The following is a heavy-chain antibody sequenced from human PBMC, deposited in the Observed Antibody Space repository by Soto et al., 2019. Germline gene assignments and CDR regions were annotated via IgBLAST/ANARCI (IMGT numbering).Heavy chain of an antibody. Sequence: GESLKISCKASGYSFTSYWITWVRQMPGKGLEWMGRIDPSDSYTNYSPSFQGHVTISADKSISTAYLQWSSLKASDTAMYYCPRKVVGTGVSDAFDFWGQGTIVT. D-gene: IGHD2-21*02. J-gene: IGHJ3*01. CDR1: GYSFTSYW. CDR2: IDPSDSYT. V-gene: IGHV5-10-1*01. CDR3: PRKVVGTGVSDAFDF.